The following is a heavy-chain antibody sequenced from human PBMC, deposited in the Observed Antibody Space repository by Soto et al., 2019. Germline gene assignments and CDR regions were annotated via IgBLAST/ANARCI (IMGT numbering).Heavy chain of an antibody. CDR3: AREWGLLPYYVMNV. D-gene: IGHD7-27*01. V-gene: IGHV4-61*03. CDR1: GDSVTSGSYY. CDR2: ISYTGRT. Sequence: SETLSLTCIVSGDSVTSGSYYWTWLRQPPGKGLEWLGYISYTGRTKYNPSLQSRVTISVDTSKNDFSLNLSSVTAEDTAVYFCAREWGLLPYYVMNVWGHGTAVTVYS. J-gene: IGHJ6*02.